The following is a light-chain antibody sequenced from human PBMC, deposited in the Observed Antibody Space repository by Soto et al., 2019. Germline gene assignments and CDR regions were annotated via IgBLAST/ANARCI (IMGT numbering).Light chain of an antibody. CDR2: LNSDGSH. V-gene: IGLV4-69*01. J-gene: IGLJ2*01. Sequence: QSVLTQSPSASASLGASVKLTCTLSSGHSSYAIAWHQQQPEKGPRYLMKLNSDGSHSKGDGIPDRFSGSSSGAERHLTISSLQSEDEADYYCQTWGTAIHDVVFGGGTNLTV. CDR1: SGHSSYA. CDR3: QTWGTAIHDVV.